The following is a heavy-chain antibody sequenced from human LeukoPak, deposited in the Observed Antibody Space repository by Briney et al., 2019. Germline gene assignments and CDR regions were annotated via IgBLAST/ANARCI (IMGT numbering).Heavy chain of an antibody. CDR1: GLTFSSYW. V-gene: IGHV3-7*01. J-gene: IGHJ4*02. CDR3: AREDYGSGSYYTVLDC. CDR2: IKQDGSEK. D-gene: IGHD3-10*01. Sequence: PGGSLRLSCAASGLTFSSYWMSWVRQAPGKGLEWVANIKQDGSEKYYVDSVKGRFTISRDNAKNSLYLQMNSLRAEDTAVYYCAREDYGSGSYYTVLDCWGQGTLVTVSS.